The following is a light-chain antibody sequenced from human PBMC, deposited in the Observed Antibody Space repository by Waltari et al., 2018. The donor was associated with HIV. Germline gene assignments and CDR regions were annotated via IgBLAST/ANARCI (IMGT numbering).Light chain of an antibody. J-gene: IGLJ3*02. Sequence: QSVLTQPPSASGTPGQRVTISCSGSSSNIGSNTVNWYQQLPGTAPKLLIYSNNPRPSGVPDRFSGSKSGTSASLAISGLQSEDEADYYCAAWDDSYWVFGGGTKLTVL. CDR1: SSNIGSNT. CDR3: AAWDDSYWV. V-gene: IGLV1-44*01. CDR2: SNN.